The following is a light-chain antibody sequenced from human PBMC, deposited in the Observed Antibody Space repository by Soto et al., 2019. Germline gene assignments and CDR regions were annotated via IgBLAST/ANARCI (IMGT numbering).Light chain of an antibody. V-gene: IGKV1-33*01. J-gene: IGKJ1*01. CDR2: DAS. CDR1: QNINNY. Sequence: DIQMTQSPSSLSASVGDRVTITCQASQNINNYLNWYQQKPGRAPKLPIYDASNLEAGVPSRFRGSGSGTDFTLTINSLQAEDVAVYYCQQYYSIPWTFGQGTKVDI. CDR3: QQYYSIPWT.